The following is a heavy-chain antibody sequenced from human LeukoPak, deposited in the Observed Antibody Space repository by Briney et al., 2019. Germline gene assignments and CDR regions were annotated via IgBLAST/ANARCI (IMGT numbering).Heavy chain of an antibody. CDR1: GFSFSSYA. CDR3: VRDRGTYRPIDY. J-gene: IGHJ4*02. V-gene: IGHV3-21*04. D-gene: IGHD1-26*01. CDR2: ISYTGTYI. Sequence: GGSLRLSCAASGFSFSSYAMGWFRQAPGKGLEWVSSISYTGTYIYYADSVKGRFTISRDNAQNSLYLQMNSLRAEDTAIYYCVRDRGTYRPIDYWGQGTLVTVSS.